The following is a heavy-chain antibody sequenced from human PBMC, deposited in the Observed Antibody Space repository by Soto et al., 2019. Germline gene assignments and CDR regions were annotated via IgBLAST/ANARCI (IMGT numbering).Heavy chain of an antibody. CDR3: AKRGRKGVARDAFAI. V-gene: IGHV3-23*01. Sequence: EVQLLESGGGLVQPGGSLRVSCAASGFTFSSYPMSWVRQAPGKGLEWVSFISGSGGSTYYADSVKGRFTISRDNSKNTMFLQMNSLRVEDTALYYCAKRGRKGVARDAFAIWGQGTLVTVSS. CDR1: GFTFSSYP. J-gene: IGHJ3*02. D-gene: IGHD2-15*01. CDR2: ISGSGGST.